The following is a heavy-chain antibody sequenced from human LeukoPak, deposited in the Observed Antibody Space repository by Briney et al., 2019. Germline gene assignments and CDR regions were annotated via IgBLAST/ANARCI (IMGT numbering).Heavy chain of an antibody. D-gene: IGHD3-10*01. J-gene: IGHJ6*02. V-gene: IGHV1-8*01. CDR3: ARLGGPLHGLWFGELYPYYYYGMDV. CDR2: MNPNSGNT. CDR1: GYTFTSYD. Sequence: ASVKVSCKASGYTFTSYDINWVRQATGQGLEWMGWMNPNSGNTGYAQKFQGRVTMTRNTSISTAYMELSSLRSEDTAVYYRARLGGPLHGLWFGELYPYYYYGMDVWGQGTTVTVSS.